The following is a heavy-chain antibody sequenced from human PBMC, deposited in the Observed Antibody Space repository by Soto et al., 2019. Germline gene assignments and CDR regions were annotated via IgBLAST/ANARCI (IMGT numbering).Heavy chain of an antibody. J-gene: IGHJ3*01. CDR1: GFTFNYYW. D-gene: IGHD2-21*02. Sequence: EVQLVESEGGLVQRGGSLRLSCAASGFTFNYYWMHWVRQAPGQGLVWVSHIHSDGSTTTYADSVKGRFTISRDNAKNTLYLQMNSLRAEDTAVCYCVRGDKGGFDLWGQGTTVTVSS. CDR2: IHSDGSTT. V-gene: IGHV3-74*01. CDR3: VRGDKGGFDL.